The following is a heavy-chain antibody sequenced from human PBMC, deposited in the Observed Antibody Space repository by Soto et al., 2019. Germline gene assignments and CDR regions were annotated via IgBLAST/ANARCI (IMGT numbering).Heavy chain of an antibody. Sequence: QVQFVQCGAEVKKPGASVKVSCKASGYSFTNYGIHWVRQAPGQRLEWMGWINGGNGNTKYSQKFQGRVTITRDTSASTAYMELSSLRSEDTAVYYCARDPWGGAVDAFDIWGQGTMVSVSS. CDR1: GYSFTNYG. CDR3: ARDPWGGAVDAFDI. D-gene: IGHD3-10*01. V-gene: IGHV1-3*01. CDR2: INGGNGNT. J-gene: IGHJ3*02.